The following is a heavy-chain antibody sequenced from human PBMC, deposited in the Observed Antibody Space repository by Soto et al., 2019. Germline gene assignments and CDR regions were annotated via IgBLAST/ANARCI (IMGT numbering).Heavy chain of an antibody. Sequence: SETLSLTCAVSGGSISSNDWWTWVRQPPGKGLGWIAETFHSGSTNYNPSLKSRVTISVDKSKNQFSLKLSSVTAADMAVYYCARSFGVAAAGPFDYWGQGTLVTVSS. CDR3: ARSFGVAAAGPFDY. D-gene: IGHD6-13*01. CDR1: GGSISSNDW. CDR2: TFHSGST. J-gene: IGHJ4*02. V-gene: IGHV4-4*02.